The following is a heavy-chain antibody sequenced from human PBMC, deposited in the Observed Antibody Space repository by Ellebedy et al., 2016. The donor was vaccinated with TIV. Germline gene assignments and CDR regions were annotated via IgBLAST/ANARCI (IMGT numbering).Heavy chain of an antibody. D-gene: IGHD5-24*01. CDR1: GFTFHEHS. CDR3: ARDMAYYYFYKGVDV. CDR2: VSWDGSST. Sequence: GESLKISCAASGFTFHEHSLHWLRQRPGKGLEWVSLVSWDGSSTFYADSVKGRFTMSRDNTKNYVFLEMKSLTGDDSGIYYCARDMAYYYFYKGVDVWGQGTTVTVSS. J-gene: IGHJ6*02. V-gene: IGHV3-43*01.